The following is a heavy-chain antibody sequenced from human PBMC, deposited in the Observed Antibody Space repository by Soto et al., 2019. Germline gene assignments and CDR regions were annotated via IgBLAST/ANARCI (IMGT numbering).Heavy chain of an antibody. CDR1: GGSISSYY. J-gene: IGHJ5*02. CDR3: ARDTTLLAARPAWFDP. Sequence: SETLSLTCTVSGGSISSYYWSWIRQPPGKGLEWIGYIYYSGSTNYNPSLKSRVTISVDTSKNQFSLKLSSVTAADTAVYYFARDTTLLAARPAWFDPWVQGTLVTVSS. CDR2: IYYSGST. V-gene: IGHV4-59*01. D-gene: IGHD6-6*01.